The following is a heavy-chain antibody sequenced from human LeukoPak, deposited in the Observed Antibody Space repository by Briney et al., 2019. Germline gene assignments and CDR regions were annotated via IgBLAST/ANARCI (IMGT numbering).Heavy chain of an antibody. CDR2: ISSSSSYI. CDR1: GFTFRSYS. V-gene: IGHV3-21*01. CDR3: ARGGYSSGWDSAEYFQH. Sequence: PGGSLRLSCAASGFTFRSYSMNWVRQAPGKGLEWVSSISSSSSYIYYADSVKGRFTISRDNAKNSLYLQMNSLRAEDTAVCYCARGGYSSGWDSAEYFQHWGQGTLVTVSS. J-gene: IGHJ1*01. D-gene: IGHD6-19*01.